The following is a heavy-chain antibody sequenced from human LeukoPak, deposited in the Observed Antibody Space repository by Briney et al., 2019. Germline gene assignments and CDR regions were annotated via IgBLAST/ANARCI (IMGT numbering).Heavy chain of an antibody. Sequence: GGSLRLSCAASGFSFSSYATHWVRQAPGKGLEWVAVISYDGSNKYYADSVKGRFTISRDNSKNTLYLQMNSLRAEDTAVYYCARVNRGDIYGSGSYYRPIGYFQHWGQGTLVTVSS. CDR1: GFSFSSYA. CDR3: ARVNRGDIYGSGSYYRPIGYFQH. D-gene: IGHD3-10*01. CDR2: ISYDGSNK. V-gene: IGHV3-30*04. J-gene: IGHJ1*01.